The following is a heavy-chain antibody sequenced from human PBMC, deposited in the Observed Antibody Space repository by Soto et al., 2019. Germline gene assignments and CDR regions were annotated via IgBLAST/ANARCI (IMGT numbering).Heavy chain of an antibody. V-gene: IGHV3-74*01. J-gene: IGHJ6*02. CDR1: GFTFSSYW. Sequence: GGSLRLSXAASGFTFSSYWMHWVHQAPGKGLVWVSRINSDGSSTSYADSVKGRFTISRDNAKNTLYLQMNSLRAEDTAVYYCARESDTLIVVVTGMDVWGQGTTVTVSS. CDR3: ARESDTLIVVVTGMDV. CDR2: INSDGSST. D-gene: IGHD3-22*01.